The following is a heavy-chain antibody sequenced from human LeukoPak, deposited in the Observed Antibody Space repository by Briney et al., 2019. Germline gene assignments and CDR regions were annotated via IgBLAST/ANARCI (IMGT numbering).Heavy chain of an antibody. CDR3: TRRPTTENYYYYMDV. CDR2: IRSKANSYAT. V-gene: IGHV3-73*01. CDR1: GFTFSGSA. Sequence: GGSLRLFCAASGFTFSGSAMHWVRQASGKGLEWVGRIRSKANSYATTYAASVKGRFTISRDDSKNTAYLQMNSLKTEDTAVYYCTRRPTTENYYYYMDVWGKGTTVTVSS. J-gene: IGHJ6*03. D-gene: IGHD4-11*01.